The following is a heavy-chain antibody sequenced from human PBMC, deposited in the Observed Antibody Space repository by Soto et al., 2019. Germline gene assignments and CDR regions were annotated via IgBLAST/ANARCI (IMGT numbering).Heavy chain of an antibody. CDR1: GFTFDDHT. Sequence: VQLVVSGGLVVRPGGSLRLSCAGSGFTFDDHTMHWVRQAPGQGLEWMGWINPNSGGTNYAQKFQGRVTMTRDTSISTAYMELSRLRSDDTAVYYCACPTAVAGTVGPWGQGTLVTVSS. D-gene: IGHD6-19*01. CDR2: INPNSGGT. V-gene: IGHV1-2*02. CDR3: ACPTAVAGTVGP. J-gene: IGHJ5*02.